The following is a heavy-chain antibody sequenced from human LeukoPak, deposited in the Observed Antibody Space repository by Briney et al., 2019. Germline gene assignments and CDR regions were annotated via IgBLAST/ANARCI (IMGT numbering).Heavy chain of an antibody. Sequence: GGSLRLSCAASGFTVSSNYMNWARQAPGKGLEWVSIIYAGGSTYYADSVKGRFTISRDNSKNTLYLQMNSLRAEDTAVYYCAKKRGYSYGGDFDYWGQGTLVTVSS. CDR3: AKKRGYSYGGDFDY. CDR2: IYAGGST. J-gene: IGHJ4*02. D-gene: IGHD5-18*01. CDR1: GFTVSSNY. V-gene: IGHV3-53*01.